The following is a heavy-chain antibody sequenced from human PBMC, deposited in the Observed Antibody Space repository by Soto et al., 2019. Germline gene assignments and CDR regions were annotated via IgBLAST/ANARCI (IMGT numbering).Heavy chain of an antibody. V-gene: IGHV3-48*01. J-gene: IGHJ3*01. Sequence: EVQLVESGGDLVQPGGSLRLSCAASGFSFTSYSMNWVRQAPGKGLEWVSYISSSSGTIYYADSVKGRFTISRDNARNSLYLQMNSLRAEDTAVYYCARDKGGYHWGAFDLWGQGTTVTVSS. CDR3: ARDKGGYHWGAFDL. CDR1: GFSFTSYS. D-gene: IGHD5-12*01. CDR2: ISSSSGTI.